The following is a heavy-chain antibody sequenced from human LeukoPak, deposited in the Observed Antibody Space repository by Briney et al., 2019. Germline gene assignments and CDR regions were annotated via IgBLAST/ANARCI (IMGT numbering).Heavy chain of an antibody. Sequence: GGSLRLSCTASGFTFSNYATSWVRQAPGKGLEWVSGISGSIGDTYYSDSVKGRFTISRDNSKNTLYLQMKSLRAEDTALYFCAKDSLWFGEALDYWGQGTLVTVSS. CDR3: AKDSLWFGEALDY. J-gene: IGHJ4*02. V-gene: IGHV3-23*01. CDR2: ISGSIGDT. D-gene: IGHD3-10*01. CDR1: GFTFSNYA.